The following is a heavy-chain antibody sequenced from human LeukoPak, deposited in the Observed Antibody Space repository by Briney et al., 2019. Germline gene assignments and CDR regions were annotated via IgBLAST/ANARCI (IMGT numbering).Heavy chain of an antibody. CDR1: GFTFSSYS. CDR3: ARVYGIVETNLAADY. Sequence: GGSLRLSCAAPGFTFSSYSMNWVRQAPGKGLEWVSSISSSSSYIYYADSVKGRFTISRDNAKNSLYLQMNSLRAEDTAVYNCARVYGIVETNLAADYWGQGTLVTVSS. J-gene: IGHJ4*02. V-gene: IGHV3-21*01. D-gene: IGHD2-15*01. CDR2: ISSSSSYI.